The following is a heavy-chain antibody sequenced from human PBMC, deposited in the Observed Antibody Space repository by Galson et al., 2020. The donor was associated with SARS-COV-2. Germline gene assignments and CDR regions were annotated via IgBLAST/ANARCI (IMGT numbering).Heavy chain of an antibody. CDR2: IYHSGST. CDR3: ARVHDYGDYRRAFDI. CDR1: GDSINSGGYS. J-gene: IGHJ3*02. V-gene: IGHV4-30-2*01. Sequence: ASETLSLTCAVSGDSINSGGYSWSWIRQPPGKGLEWIGYIYHSGSTYYNPSLKSRVTISVDRSKNQFFLRLSSVTAADTAVYYCARVHDYGDYRRAFDIWGQGTMVTVSS. D-gene: IGHD4-17*01.